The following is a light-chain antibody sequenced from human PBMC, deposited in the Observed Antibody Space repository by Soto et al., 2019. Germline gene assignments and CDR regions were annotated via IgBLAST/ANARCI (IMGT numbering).Light chain of an antibody. V-gene: IGKV1-6*01. CDR2: VAS. CDR3: LQDYNYPRT. Sequence: AIQMTQSPSSLSASVGDRVTITCRASQGIRNDLGWYQQKPGKAPKLLIYVASSLQSGVPSRFSGSGSGTDFPLTISSLQPEDFATYYCLQDYNYPRTFGQGTKVEIK. J-gene: IGKJ1*01. CDR1: QGIRND.